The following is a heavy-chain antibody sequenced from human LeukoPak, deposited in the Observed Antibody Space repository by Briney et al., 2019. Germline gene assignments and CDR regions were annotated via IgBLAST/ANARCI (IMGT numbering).Heavy chain of an antibody. CDR1: GFTFSNFA. J-gene: IGHJ3*02. V-gene: IGHV3-30-3*01. CDR3: ARDRYSSGWYGAFDI. Sequence: GGSLRLSCAASGFTFSNFAMHWVCQAPGKGLEWVAVMSNDGNNKYYADSVKGRFTISRDNSKNTLYLQMNSLRAEDTAVYYCARDRYSSGWYGAFDIWGQGTMVTVSS. CDR2: MSNDGNNK. D-gene: IGHD6-19*01.